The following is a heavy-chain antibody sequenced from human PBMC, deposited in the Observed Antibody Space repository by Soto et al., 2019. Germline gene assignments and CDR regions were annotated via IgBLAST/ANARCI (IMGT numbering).Heavy chain of an antibody. V-gene: IGHV3-72*01. CDR2: SRNKANSYTT. J-gene: IGHJ2*01. CDR1: GFTFSDHY. CDR3: ARDYYCGNSDCYFDL. D-gene: IGHD1-26*01. Sequence: EVQLVESGGGLVQPGGSLRLSCAASGFTFSDHYMDWVRQAPGKGLEWVGRSRNKANSYTTEYAASVKGRFTISRAESKNSVYLQMNSLKTEDTAVYYCARDYYCGNSDCYFDLWGRGTLVTVSS.